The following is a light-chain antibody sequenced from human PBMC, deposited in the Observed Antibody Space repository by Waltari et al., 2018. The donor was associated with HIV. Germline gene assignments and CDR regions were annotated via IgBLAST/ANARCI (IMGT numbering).Light chain of an antibody. CDR2: WAS. Sequence: DIVMTQSPDSLTVSLGERATINCTSSRNVFYRSDNQNYLAWYLQRPGQSPKVLIFWASTRAFGVSDRFRGSGSGTHFSLTLSSLQADDVGIYYCQQYYTVPPTFGGGTKVEI. CDR3: QQYYTVPPT. CDR1: RNVFYRSDNQNY. V-gene: IGKV4-1*01. J-gene: IGKJ4*01.